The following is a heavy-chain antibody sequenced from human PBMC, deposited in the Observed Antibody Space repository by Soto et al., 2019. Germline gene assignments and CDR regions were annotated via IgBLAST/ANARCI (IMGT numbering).Heavy chain of an antibody. CDR2: ISYDGSNK. Sequence: PGGSLRLSCAASGFTFSSYGMHWVRQAPGKGLEWVAVISYDGSNKYYADSVKGRFTISRDNSKNTLYLQMNSLRAEDTAVYYCVGQDIVVVPAAHPTPLHDYWGQGTLVTVSS. J-gene: IGHJ4*02. D-gene: IGHD2-2*01. CDR3: VGQDIVVVPAAHPTPLHDY. V-gene: IGHV3-30*03. CDR1: GFTFSSYG.